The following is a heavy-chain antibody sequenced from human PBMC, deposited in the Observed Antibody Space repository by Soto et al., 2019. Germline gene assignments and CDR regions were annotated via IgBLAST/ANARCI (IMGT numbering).Heavy chain of an antibody. J-gene: IGHJ6*02. D-gene: IGHD6-19*01. CDR3: GGVGYRSGGYGGGGYYYYGMDV. CDR1: GGTFSSYA. CDR2: IIPIFGTA. V-gene: IGHV1-69*01. Sequence: QVQLVQSGAEVKKPGSSVKVSCKASGGTFSSYAISWVRQAPGQGLEWMGGIIPIFGTANYAQKFQGRVTITADESTSTGYMELSSLRSEDTGVYYCGGVGYRSGGYGGGGYYYYGMDVWGQGTTVTVSS.